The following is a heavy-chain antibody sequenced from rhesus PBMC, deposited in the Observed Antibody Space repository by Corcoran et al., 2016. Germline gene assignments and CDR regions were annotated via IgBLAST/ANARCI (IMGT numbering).Heavy chain of an antibody. Sequence: DVQLVESGGGLVKPGGSRRLSCAASGFTVDDYAMSWVRQAPGKGLEWVSRISWNIGTKYYADSLKGRFTISRDNAKTSLFLQMDRLRAEDTAVYYCTRDPKYCTGSGCYNRFDVWGPGVLVTVSS. CDR3: TRDPKYCTGSGCYNRFDV. D-gene: IGHD2-21*01. CDR2: ISWNIGTK. CDR1: GFTVDDYA. J-gene: IGHJ5-1*01. V-gene: IGHV3-134*01.